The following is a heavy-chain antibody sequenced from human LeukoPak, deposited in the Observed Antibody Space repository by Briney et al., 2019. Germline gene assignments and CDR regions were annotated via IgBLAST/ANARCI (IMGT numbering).Heavy chain of an antibody. D-gene: IGHD2-15*01. CDR2: TYYRSTWSN. V-gene: IGHV6-1*01. Sequence: SQTLSLTCVISGDSVSSHSAAWYWIRQSPSRGLEWLGRTYYRSTWSNEYAVSVQSRITINPDTSRNQFPLQLSSVTPEDTAVYYCARDRGGFDSWGQGILVTVSS. CDR1: GDSVSSHSAA. CDR3: ARDRGGFDS. J-gene: IGHJ4*01.